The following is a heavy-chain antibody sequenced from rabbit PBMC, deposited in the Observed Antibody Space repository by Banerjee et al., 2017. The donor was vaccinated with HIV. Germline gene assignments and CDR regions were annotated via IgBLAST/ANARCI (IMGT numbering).Heavy chain of an antibody. J-gene: IGHJ4*01. Sequence: QSLEESGGGLVQPEGSLTLTCTASGFSFSSSYYMCWVRQAPGKGLEWIACIYNDAKYANWAKGRFTISKTSSTTVTLQMTSLTAPDTATYFCARGVAGVVFGDLWGPGTLVTVS. V-gene: IGHV1S40*01. CDR2: IYNDA. D-gene: IGHD4-2*01. CDR3: ARGVAGVVFGDL. CDR1: GFSFSSSYY.